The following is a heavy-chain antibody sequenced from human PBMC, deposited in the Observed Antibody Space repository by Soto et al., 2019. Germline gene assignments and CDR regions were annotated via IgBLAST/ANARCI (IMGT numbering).Heavy chain of an antibody. D-gene: IGHD1-1*01. CDR2: ISAHNGNT. J-gene: IGHJ4*02. V-gene: IGHV1-18*01. CDR1: GYAFTTYG. Sequence: QVHLVQSGAEVKNPGASVKVSCKGSGYAFTTYGITWVRQAPGQGLEWMGWISAHNGNTNYVQKLQGRVTVPRNTSTSTAYMELRSLGSDDTAVYYYARGRYGDYWGQGALVTVSS. CDR3: ARGRYGDY.